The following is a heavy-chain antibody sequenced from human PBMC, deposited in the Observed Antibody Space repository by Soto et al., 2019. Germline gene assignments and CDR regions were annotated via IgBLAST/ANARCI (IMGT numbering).Heavy chain of an antibody. CDR1: GTTLSELP. Sequence: ASVKVSCKVSGTTLSELPMHCVRQAPVKWLDWMGSLDPEEGETFYAHRFQGRLTMTEDTSTDTAYMELSSLISEDTAVYYCAAGVTTFDYWGQGTLVTVSS. CDR2: LDPEEGET. J-gene: IGHJ4*02. V-gene: IGHV1-24*01. CDR3: AAGVTTFDY.